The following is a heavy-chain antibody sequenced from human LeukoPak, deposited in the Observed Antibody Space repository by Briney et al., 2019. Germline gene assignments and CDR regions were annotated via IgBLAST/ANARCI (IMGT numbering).Heavy chain of an antibody. D-gene: IGHD1-26*01. CDR2: IIPIFGTA. Sequence: SVKVSCEASGGTFSSYAISWVRQAPGQGLEWMGGIIPIFGTANYAQKFQGRVTITADESTSTAYMELSSLRSEDTAVYYCARDSVGSSRVYGMDVWGQGTTVTVSS. CDR1: GGTFSSYA. V-gene: IGHV1-69*13. J-gene: IGHJ6*02. CDR3: ARDSVGSSRVYGMDV.